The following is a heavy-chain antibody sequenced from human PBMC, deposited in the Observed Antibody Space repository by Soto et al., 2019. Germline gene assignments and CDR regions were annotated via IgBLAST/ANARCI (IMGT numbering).Heavy chain of an antibody. CDR1: GGSITSYH. J-gene: IGHJ6*02. Sequence: SDTLSLTCSGSGGSITSYHWSWIRQPPGKGLEWIGYIYYSGNTNYNPSLKSRVTISVDTSKNQFSLKLSSVTAADTAVYYCASSNIAAAGFYYYGMDVWGRGTTVT. CDR2: IYYSGNT. D-gene: IGHD6-13*01. CDR3: ASSNIAAAGFYYYGMDV. V-gene: IGHV4-59*07.